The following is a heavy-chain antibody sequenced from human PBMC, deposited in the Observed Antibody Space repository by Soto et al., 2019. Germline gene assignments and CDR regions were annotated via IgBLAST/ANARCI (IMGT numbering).Heavy chain of an antibody. V-gene: IGHV4-34*01. Sequence: SETLSLTCAVYGGSFSGYYWSWIRQPPGKGLEWIGEINHSGSTNYNPSLKSRVTISVDTSKNQFSLKLSAVTAADTAVYYCARVVYGMDVWGQGTTVTVSS. CDR2: INHSGST. J-gene: IGHJ6*02. CDR1: GGSFSGYY. CDR3: ARVVYGMDV.